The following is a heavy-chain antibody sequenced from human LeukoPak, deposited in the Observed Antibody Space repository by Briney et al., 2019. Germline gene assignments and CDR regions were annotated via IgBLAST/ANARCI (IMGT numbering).Heavy chain of an antibody. CDR3: ARGSTYDSTY. J-gene: IGHJ4*02. CDR1: GFTVSSNY. CDR2: IYSGGST. V-gene: IGHV3-66*01. D-gene: IGHD3-22*01. Sequence: GGSLRLSCAASGFTVSSNYMSWVRQGPGKGLEWVSVIYSGGSTYYADSERGRFTISRDNSKNTLYLQMNSLRVDDTAVYFCARGSTYDSTYWGQGTLVTVSS.